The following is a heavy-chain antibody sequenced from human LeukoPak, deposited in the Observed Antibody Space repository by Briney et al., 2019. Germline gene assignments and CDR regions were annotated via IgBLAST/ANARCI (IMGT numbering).Heavy chain of an antibody. Sequence: GGSLRLSCAASGFTFSSYGMHWVRLAPGKGLEWVAVISYDGSNKYYADSVKGRFTISRDNSKNTLYLQMNSLRAEDTAVYYCAKDEGEGSSAFDPWGQGTLVTVSS. V-gene: IGHV3-30*18. J-gene: IGHJ5*02. CDR3: AKDEGEGSSAFDP. CDR2: ISYDGSNK. CDR1: GFTFSSYG. D-gene: IGHD6-6*01.